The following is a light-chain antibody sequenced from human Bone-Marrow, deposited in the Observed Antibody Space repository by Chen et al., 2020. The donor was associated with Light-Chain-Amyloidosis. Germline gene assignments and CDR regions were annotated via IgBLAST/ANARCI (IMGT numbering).Light chain of an antibody. CDR3: QVWDRSSDRPV. Sequence: LTQPRSVSVDQGQTATIACGGNNIGSTSVHWYQQTPGQAPLLVVYDDSDRPSGIPERLSGSNSGNTATLTISRVEAGDEADYYCQVWDRSSDRPVFGGGTKLTVL. CDR2: DDS. CDR1: NIGSTS. J-gene: IGLJ3*02. V-gene: IGLV3-21*02.